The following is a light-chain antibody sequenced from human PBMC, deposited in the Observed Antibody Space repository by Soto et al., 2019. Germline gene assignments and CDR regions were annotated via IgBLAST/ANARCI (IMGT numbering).Light chain of an antibody. CDR2: EVY. V-gene: IGLV2-8*01. J-gene: IGLJ2*01. CDR1: SSDVGGYNY. CDR3: SAYAGSSTWV. Sequence: QSAPTQPPSASGSPGQSVTFSCTGTSSDVGGYNYASWYQQYPGKAPKLMIYEVYKRHSGVPDRFSGSKSGNTASLTVSGLQPEDEADYYCSAYAGSSTWVFGGGTKVTVL.